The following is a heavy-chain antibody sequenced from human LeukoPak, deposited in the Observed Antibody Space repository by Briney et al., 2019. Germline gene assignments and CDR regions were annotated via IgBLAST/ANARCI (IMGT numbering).Heavy chain of an antibody. Sequence: SETLSLTCTVSGGSISGYYWSWIRQPPGKGLEWIAYIYYTGSTNYNPSLKSRVTISLDTSKNQFSLKLTSVTAADTAVYYCARHPFSSPFDFWGQGTLVTVSS. V-gene: IGHV4-59*08. CDR1: GGSISGYY. D-gene: IGHD2/OR15-2a*01. CDR2: IYYTGST. CDR3: ARHPFSSPFDF. J-gene: IGHJ4*02.